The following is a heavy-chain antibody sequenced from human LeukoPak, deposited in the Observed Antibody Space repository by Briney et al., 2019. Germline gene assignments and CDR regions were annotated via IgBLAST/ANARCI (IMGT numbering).Heavy chain of an antibody. V-gene: IGHV5-51*01. CDR1: GYRFTNYW. D-gene: IGHD6-6*01. Sequence: GEPLQISCEGSGYRFTNYWIGWARQMPGKGLDWMGIIYPGDSDTRYSPSFEGQLTISVDKSISTAHLQWSSLKASDTGLYYCARGRIAARLGFWFDGWGQGRLVTV. CDR2: IYPGDSDT. J-gene: IGHJ5*02. CDR3: ARGRIAARLGFWFDG.